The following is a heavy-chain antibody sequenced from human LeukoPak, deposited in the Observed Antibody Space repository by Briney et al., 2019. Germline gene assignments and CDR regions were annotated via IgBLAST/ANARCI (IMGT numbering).Heavy chain of an antibody. CDR1: GFTVSSNY. Sequence: PGGSLRLSCAASGFTVSSNYMSWVRQAPGKGLEWVSVIYSGGSTYYADSVKGRFTISRDNSKNTLYLQMNSLRVEDTAVYYCAREAVAFRWFGYWGQGTLVTVSS. CDR3: AREAVAFRWFGY. J-gene: IGHJ4*02. CDR2: IYSGGST. V-gene: IGHV3-53*01. D-gene: IGHD6-19*01.